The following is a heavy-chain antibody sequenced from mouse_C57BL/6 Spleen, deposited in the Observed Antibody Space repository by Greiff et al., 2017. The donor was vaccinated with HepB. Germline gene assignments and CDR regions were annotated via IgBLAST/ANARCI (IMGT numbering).Heavy chain of an antibody. D-gene: IGHD4-1*01. J-gene: IGHJ2*01. CDR2: ISYDGSN. CDR1: GYSITSGYY. Sequence: EVKLQQSGPGLVKPSQSLSLTCSVTGYSITSGYYWNWIRQFPGNKLEWMGYISYDGSNNYNPSLKNRISITRDTSKNQFFLKLNSVTTEDTATYYCARRDWDGGPDYWGQGTTLTVSS. V-gene: IGHV3-6*01. CDR3: ARRDWDGGPDY.